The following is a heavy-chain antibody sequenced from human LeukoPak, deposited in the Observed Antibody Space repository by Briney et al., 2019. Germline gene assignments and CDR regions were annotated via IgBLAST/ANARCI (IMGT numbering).Heavy chain of an antibody. D-gene: IGHD5/OR15-5a*01. CDR2: IYYSGST. CDR1: GGSISGSSYY. J-gene: IGHJ4*02. V-gene: IGHV4-39*01. Sequence: PSETLSLTCTVSGGSISGSSYYWGWIRQPPGKGLEWIGSIYYSGSTYYNPSLKSRVTISVDTSKNQFSLKLSSVTAADTAVYYCARRGPPTVSRLDFDYWGQGTLVTVSS. CDR3: ARRGPPTVSRLDFDY.